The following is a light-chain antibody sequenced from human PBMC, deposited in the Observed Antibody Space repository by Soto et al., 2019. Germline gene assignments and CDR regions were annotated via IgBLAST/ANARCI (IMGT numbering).Light chain of an antibody. J-gene: IGLJ1*01. CDR3: NSFTTSSTYV. CDR1: SSDVGSYNR. Sequence: QSSLTQPPSVSGSPGQSVATSCTGTSSDVGSYNRVAWYQQPPGTAPKLIIYDVTNRPSGVPDRFSGSKSGNTASLTISGLQAEDEADYYCNSFTTSSTYVFGTGTKVTVL. V-gene: IGLV2-18*02. CDR2: DVT.